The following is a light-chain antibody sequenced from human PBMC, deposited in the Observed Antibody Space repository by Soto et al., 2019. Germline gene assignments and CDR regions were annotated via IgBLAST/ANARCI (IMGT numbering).Light chain of an antibody. CDR1: SSDVGGYNF. CDR2: EVN. J-gene: IGLJ2*01. CDR3: SSYTSTSTLVL. V-gene: IGLV2-14*01. Sequence: QSALTQPASVSGSPGQSITISCTGTSSDVGGYNFVSWYQQHPGKAPKLMIFEVNNRPSGVSDRFSGSKSGNTASMTISGLQAEDEADYYCSSYTSTSTLVLFGGGTQLTVL.